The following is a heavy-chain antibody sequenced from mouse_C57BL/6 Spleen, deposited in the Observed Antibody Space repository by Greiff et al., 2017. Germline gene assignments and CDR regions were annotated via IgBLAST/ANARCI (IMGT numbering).Heavy chain of an antibody. D-gene: IGHD2-3*01. Sequence: QVQLQQPGAELVKPGASVKLSCKASGYTFTSYWMHWVKQRPGQGLEWIGMIHPNSGSTNYNEKFKSKATLTVDKSSSTAYMQLSSLTSEDSAVYYCAREGLDGYYALFAYWGQGTLVTVSA. CDR2: IHPNSGST. J-gene: IGHJ3*01. CDR3: AREGLDGYYALFAY. CDR1: GYTFTSYW. V-gene: IGHV1-64*01.